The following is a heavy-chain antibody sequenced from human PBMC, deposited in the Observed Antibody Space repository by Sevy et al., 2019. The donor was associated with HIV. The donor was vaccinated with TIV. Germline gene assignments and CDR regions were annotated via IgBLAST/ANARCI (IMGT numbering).Heavy chain of an antibody. Sequence: GGSLRLSCAASGFTFNRYSMHWVRQAPAKGLEWVATISFDATNKNYPESVKGRFTISRDNFQNSLVLQMDSMRPEDTAVYYCALERLSSDVAEYFQNWGQGTLVTVSS. CDR2: ISFDATNK. J-gene: IGHJ1*01. D-gene: IGHD1-1*01. V-gene: IGHV3-30-3*01. CDR1: GFTFNRYS. CDR3: ALERLSSDVAEYFQN.